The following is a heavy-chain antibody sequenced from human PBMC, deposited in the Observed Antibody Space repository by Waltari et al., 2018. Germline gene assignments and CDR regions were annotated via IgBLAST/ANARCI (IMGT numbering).Heavy chain of an antibody. D-gene: IGHD2-15*01. V-gene: IGHV1-24*01. CDR3: ATSNSGGRRGFDY. CDR2: FDPEDGET. CDR1: GYTFTSYG. Sequence: QVQLVQSGAEVKKPGASVKVSCKASGYTFTSYGISWVRQAPGQGLEWMGGFDPEDGETIYAQKFQGRVTMTEDTSTDTAYMELSSLRSEDTAVYYCATSNSGGRRGFDYWGQGTLVTVSS. J-gene: IGHJ4*02.